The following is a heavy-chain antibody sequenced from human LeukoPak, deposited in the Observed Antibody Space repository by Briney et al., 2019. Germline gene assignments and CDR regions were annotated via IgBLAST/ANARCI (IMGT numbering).Heavy chain of an antibody. V-gene: IGHV3-53*01. CDR1: GFTVSSNY. D-gene: IGHD2-21*02. CDR3: ARATPDCGGDCYYYYYYYMDV. Sequence: GGSLRLSCAASGFTVSSNYMSWVRQAPGKGLEWVSFIYSGGSTYYADSVKGRLTISRENSKNTLYLQMNSLRAEDTAVYYCARATPDCGGDCYYYYYYYMDVWGKGTTVTVSS. J-gene: IGHJ6*03. CDR2: IYSGGST.